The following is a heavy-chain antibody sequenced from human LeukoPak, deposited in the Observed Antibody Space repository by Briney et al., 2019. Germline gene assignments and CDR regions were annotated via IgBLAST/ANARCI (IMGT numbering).Heavy chain of an antibody. CDR1: GYTFTGYY. J-gene: IGHJ6*02. D-gene: IGHD1-26*01. Sequence: ASVKVSCKASGYTFTGYYMHWVRQAPGQGLEWMGWINPNSGGTNYAQKFQGWVTMTRDTSISTAYMELSRLRSDDTAVYYCAASVGALGTRFYYGMDVWGQGTTVTVSS. CDR2: INPNSGGT. V-gene: IGHV1-2*04. CDR3: AASVGALGTRFYYGMDV.